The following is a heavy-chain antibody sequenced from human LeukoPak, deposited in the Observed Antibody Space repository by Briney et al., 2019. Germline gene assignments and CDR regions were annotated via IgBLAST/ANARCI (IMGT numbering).Heavy chain of an antibody. CDR3: ARDRGRYYDSSGPDQYYYYYYGMDV. Sequence: PSQTLSLTCAVSGGSISSGGYSWSWIRQPPGKGLEWIGYIYHSGSTYYNPSLKSRVTISVDRSENQFSLKLSSVTAADTAVYYCARDRGRYYDSSGPDQYYYYYYGMDVWGQGTTVTVSS. V-gene: IGHV4-30-2*01. CDR1: GGSISSGGYS. D-gene: IGHD3-22*01. J-gene: IGHJ6*02. CDR2: IYHSGST.